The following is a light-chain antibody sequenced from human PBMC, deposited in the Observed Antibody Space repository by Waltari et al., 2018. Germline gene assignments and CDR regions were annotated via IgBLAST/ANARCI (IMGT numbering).Light chain of an antibody. Sequence: ALTQPPPPSASLAASVRPTSTLNSWHSHFSIPSHQHQPEKGPRFLMRLNSDGTYSKGDGIPDRISGSSCGAERYLTISSRQSEDEADYYCQTWGTGTYWVFGGGTKLTVL. J-gene: IGLJ3*02. CDR2: LNSDGTY. CDR3: QTWGTGTYWV. CDR1: SWHSHFS. V-gene: IGLV4-69*01.